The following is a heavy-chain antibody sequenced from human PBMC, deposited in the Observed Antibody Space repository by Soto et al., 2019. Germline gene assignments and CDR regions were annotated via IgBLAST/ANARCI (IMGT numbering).Heavy chain of an antibody. D-gene: IGHD5-12*01. CDR3: ARGYSGYDDGEYYYYYMDV. CDR1: GFTFSSYS. J-gene: IGHJ6*03. CDR2: ISSSSSYI. V-gene: IGHV3-21*01. Sequence: PGGSLRLSCAASGFTFSSYSMNWVRQAPGKGLEWVSSISSSSSYIYYADSVKGRFTISRDNAKNSLYLQMNSLRAEDTVVYYCARGYSGYDDGEYYYYYMDVWGKGTTVTVSS.